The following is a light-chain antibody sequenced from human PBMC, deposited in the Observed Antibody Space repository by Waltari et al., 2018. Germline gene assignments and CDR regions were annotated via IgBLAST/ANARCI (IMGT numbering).Light chain of an antibody. CDR2: DNR. V-gene: IGLV1-40*01. Sequence: QSVLTQSPSVSGAPGQRVTISCTGSSSNIGAGYDVHWYQQLPGTAPKLLIYDNRSRPSGVPDRFSGSKSGTSASLAITGLQAEDEADYYCQSYDSSLSGVVFGGGTKLTVL. CDR1: SSNIGAGYD. J-gene: IGLJ3*02. CDR3: QSYDSSLSGVV.